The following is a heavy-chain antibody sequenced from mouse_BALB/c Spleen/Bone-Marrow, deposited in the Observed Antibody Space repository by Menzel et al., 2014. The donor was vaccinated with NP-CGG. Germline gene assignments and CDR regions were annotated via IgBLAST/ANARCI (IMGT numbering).Heavy chain of an antibody. Sequence: QVQLQQSGAELTKPGASVKMSCKATGYTFSDYWIEWVKQRPGHGLEWIGEILPGSGSTNCNEKFKGKATFTVEASSNTAYMHLSSLTSEDSAVYFCARWGWSFDYWGQGTTLTVSS. CDR1: GYTFSDYW. D-gene: IGHD2-3*01. CDR2: ILPGSGST. V-gene: IGHV1-9*01. J-gene: IGHJ2*01. CDR3: ARWGWSFDY.